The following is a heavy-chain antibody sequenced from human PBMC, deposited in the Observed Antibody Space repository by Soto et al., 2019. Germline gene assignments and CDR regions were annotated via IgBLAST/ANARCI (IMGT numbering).Heavy chain of an antibody. CDR2: ISAYNGNT. Sequence: GASVKVSCKASGYTFTSYGISWVRQAPGQGLEWMGWISAYNGNTNYAQKLQGRVTMTTDPSTSTAYMELRSLRSDDTAVYYCARVLTLAGRYYYYGMDVWGQGTTVTVSS. J-gene: IGHJ6*02. D-gene: IGHD3-16*01. V-gene: IGHV1-18*01. CDR3: ARVLTLAGRYYYYGMDV. CDR1: GYTFTSYG.